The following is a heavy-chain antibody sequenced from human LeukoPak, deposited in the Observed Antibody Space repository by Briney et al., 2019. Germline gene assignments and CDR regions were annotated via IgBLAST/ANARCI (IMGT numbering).Heavy chain of an antibody. Sequence: PGGSLRRSCAASGFTFSSYSMNWVRQAPGKGLEWVSSISSSSSYIYYADSVKGRFTISRDNAKNSLYLQMNSLRAEDTAVYYCASEAGNTAMVTPFDYWGQGTLVTVSS. CDR3: ASEAGNTAMVTPFDY. J-gene: IGHJ4*02. D-gene: IGHD5-18*01. CDR2: ISSSSSYI. V-gene: IGHV3-21*01. CDR1: GFTFSSYS.